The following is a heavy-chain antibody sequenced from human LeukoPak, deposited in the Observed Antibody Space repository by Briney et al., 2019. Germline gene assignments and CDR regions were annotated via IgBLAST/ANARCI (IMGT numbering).Heavy chain of an antibody. Sequence: SQTLSLTCTVSGGSISSGSYYWSWIRQPAGKGLEWIGRIYTSGSTNYNPSLKSRVTISVDTSKNQFSLKLSSVNAADTAVYYCAREIVVVVAATWFDPWGQGTLVTVSS. CDR1: GGSISSGSYY. V-gene: IGHV4-61*02. J-gene: IGHJ5*02. CDR3: AREIVVVVAATWFDP. D-gene: IGHD2-15*01. CDR2: IYTSGST.